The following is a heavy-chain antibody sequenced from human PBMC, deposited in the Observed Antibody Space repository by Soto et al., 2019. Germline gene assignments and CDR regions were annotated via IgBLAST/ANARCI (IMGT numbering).Heavy chain of an antibody. J-gene: IGHJ5*02. CDR1: GYTFTSYG. CDR2: ISAYNGNT. CDR3: AGRLQLVLGDNWFDP. D-gene: IGHD6-13*01. V-gene: IGHV1-18*01. Sequence: ASVKVSCKASGYTFTSYGISWVRQAPGQGLEWMGWISAYNGNTNYAQKLQGRVTMTTDTSTSTAYMELRSLRSDDTAVYYCAGRLQLVLGDNWFDPWGQGTLVTVSS.